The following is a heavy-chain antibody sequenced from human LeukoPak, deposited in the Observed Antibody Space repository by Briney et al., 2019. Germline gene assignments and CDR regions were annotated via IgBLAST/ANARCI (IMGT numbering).Heavy chain of an antibody. D-gene: IGHD2-15*01. J-gene: IGHJ5*02. V-gene: IGHV4-34*01. CDR3: ARGRGWNWFDP. Sequence: SETLSLTCAVYGGSFSGYYWSWIRQPPGKGLEWTGEINHSGSTNYNPSLKSRVTISVDTSKNQFSLKLSSVTAADTAVYYCARGRGWNWFDPWGQGTLVTVSS. CDR1: GGSFSGYY. CDR2: INHSGST.